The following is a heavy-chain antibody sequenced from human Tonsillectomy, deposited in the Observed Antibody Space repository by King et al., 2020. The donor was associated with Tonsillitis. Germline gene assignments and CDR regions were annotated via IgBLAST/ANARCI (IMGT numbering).Heavy chain of an antibody. Sequence: VQLVESGAEVKKPGASVKVSCKASGYTFTGYYIHWVRQAPGQGLEWMGWIHPHSGGTNYAQRFQGRVTMTRDTSIRIAYMELSRLRSDDTAVYYCARDLGYSGYDGAFNIWGQGTMVTVSS. CDR3: ARDLGYSGYDGAFNI. D-gene: IGHD5-12*01. J-gene: IGHJ3*02. CDR2: IHPHSGGT. CDR1: GYTFTGYY. V-gene: IGHV1-2*02.